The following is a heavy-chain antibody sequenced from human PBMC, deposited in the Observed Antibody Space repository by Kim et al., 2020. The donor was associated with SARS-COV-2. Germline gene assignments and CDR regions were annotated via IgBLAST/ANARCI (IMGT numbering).Heavy chain of an antibody. J-gene: IGHJ3*02. CDR1: GFTFSSYG. CDR3: ARDTTPDTIFGVVIRYAFDI. CDR2: IWYDGSNK. V-gene: IGHV3-33*01. D-gene: IGHD3-3*01. Sequence: GGSLRLSCAASGFTFSSYGMHWVRQAPGKGLEWVAVIWYDGSNKYYADSVKGRFTISRDNSKNTLYLQMNSLRAEDTAVYYCARDTTPDTIFGVVIRYAFDIWGQGTMVTVSS.